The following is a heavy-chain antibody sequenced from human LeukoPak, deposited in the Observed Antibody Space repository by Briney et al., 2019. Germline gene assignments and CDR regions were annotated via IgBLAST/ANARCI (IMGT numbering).Heavy chain of an antibody. V-gene: IGHV3-21*01. D-gene: IGHD3-10*01. CDR3: ARVRYYGSGSSDY. Sequence: PGGSLRLSCAASGFTFSSYTMNWVRRAPGKGLEWVSSISSSSSYIYYADSVKGRFTISRDNAKNTLYLQMNSLRAEDTAVYYCARVRYYGSGSSDYWGQGTLVTVSS. CDR2: ISSSSSYI. CDR1: GFTFSSYT. J-gene: IGHJ4*02.